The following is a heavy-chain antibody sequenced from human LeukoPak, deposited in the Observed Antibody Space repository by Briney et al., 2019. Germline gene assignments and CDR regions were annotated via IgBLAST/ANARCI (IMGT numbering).Heavy chain of an antibody. CDR3: ARDSRTWYQPQLDY. V-gene: IGHV3-23*01. CDR1: GITFSNYA. J-gene: IGHJ4*02. D-gene: IGHD2-2*01. CDR2: ISGSGGGT. Sequence: GGSLRLSCAASGITFSNYAMSWVRQAPGKGLEWVSAISGSGGGTYYADSVKGRFTISRDNSKNTLYLQMNSLGAEDTAVYYCARDSRTWYQPQLDYWGQGTLVTVSS.